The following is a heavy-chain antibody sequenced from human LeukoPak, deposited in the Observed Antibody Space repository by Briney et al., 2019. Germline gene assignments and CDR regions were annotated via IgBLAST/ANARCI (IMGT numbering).Heavy chain of an antibody. D-gene: IGHD2-15*01. J-gene: IGHJ6*03. CDR2: ISRSGGTT. CDR1: GFTFSSYD. V-gene: IGHV3-23*01. CDR3: AKGGGTESFYYFYYMDV. Sequence: GGSLRLSCAASGFTFSSYDMTWVRQTPGKGLEWVALISRSGGTTYYADSVKGRFTISRDNSKNTLYLQMNSLRAEDTAEYYCAKGGGTESFYYFYYMDVWGKGTTVTVSS.